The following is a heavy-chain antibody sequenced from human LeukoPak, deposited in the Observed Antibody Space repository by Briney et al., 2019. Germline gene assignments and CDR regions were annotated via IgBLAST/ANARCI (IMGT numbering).Heavy chain of an antibody. J-gene: IGHJ5*02. CDR3: ARVVNWFDP. D-gene: IGHD2-15*01. Sequence: PGGSLRLSCAASGFTFSSYSMNWVRQAPGKGLEWVSSISSSGSYIYYLDSVRGRFTISRDNAKNSLYLQMNSLTAEDTAVYYCARVVNWFDPWGQGTLVTVSS. V-gene: IGHV3-21*01. CDR1: GFTFSSYS. CDR2: ISSSGSYI.